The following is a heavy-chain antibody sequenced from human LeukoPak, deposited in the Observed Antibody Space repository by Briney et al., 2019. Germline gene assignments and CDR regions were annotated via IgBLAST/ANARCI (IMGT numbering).Heavy chain of an antibody. CDR3: AKVKDGDRPLDY. J-gene: IGHJ4*02. D-gene: IGHD4-17*01. CDR2: ISSSSSYI. CDR1: GFTFSSYS. Sequence: GGSLRLSCAASGFTFSSYSMNWVRQAPGKGLEWVSSISSSSSYIYYADSVKGRFTISRDNAKNSLYLQMNSLRAEDTAVYYCAKVKDGDRPLDYWGQGTLVTVSS. V-gene: IGHV3-21*04.